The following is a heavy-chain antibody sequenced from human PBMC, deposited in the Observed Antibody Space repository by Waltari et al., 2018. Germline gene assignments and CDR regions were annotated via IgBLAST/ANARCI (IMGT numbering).Heavy chain of an antibody. J-gene: IGHJ4*02. D-gene: IGHD6-6*01. Sequence: EVQLLESGGGLVQPGGSLRLSCAASGFTFSSYAMSWVRQAPGKGLEWVSVIYSGGSTYYADSVKGRFTISRDNSKNTLYLQMNRLRAEDTAVYYCAKGSSSSEPFDYWGQGTLVTVSS. CDR2: IYSGGST. V-gene: IGHV3-23*03. CDR3: AKGSSSSEPFDY. CDR1: GFTFSSYA.